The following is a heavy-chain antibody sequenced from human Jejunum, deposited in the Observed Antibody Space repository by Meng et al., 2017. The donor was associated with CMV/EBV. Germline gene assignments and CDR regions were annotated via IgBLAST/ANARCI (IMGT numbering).Heavy chain of an antibody. CDR3: VTGASSTNCDFDY. D-gene: IGHD2-2*01. CDR1: GFTFSSHG. Sequence: ASGFTFSSHGMHWVPPAPGKGLEWMAGISDHERYKYYAESMKGRFSISRDNSKDTLYLQMNSLGAEDTAGYYCVTGASSTNCDFDYWGQGSPVTVSS. V-gene: IGHV3-30*03. J-gene: IGHJ4*02. CDR2: ISDHERYK.